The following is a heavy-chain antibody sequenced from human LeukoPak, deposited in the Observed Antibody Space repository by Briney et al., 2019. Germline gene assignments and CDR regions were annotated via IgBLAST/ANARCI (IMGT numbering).Heavy chain of an antibody. J-gene: IGHJ4*02. V-gene: IGHV3-74*01. CDR3: AKGGVSVWSGSYY. D-gene: IGHD1-26*01. CDR2: INVDGTTT. CDR1: GFTFSSYW. Sequence: GGSLRLSCAASGFTFSSYWMHWVRQAPGQGLVWVSRINVDGTTTDYADSVKGRFTISRDNSKNTLYLQMNSLRAEDTAVYYCAKGGVSVWSGSYYWGQGILVTVSS.